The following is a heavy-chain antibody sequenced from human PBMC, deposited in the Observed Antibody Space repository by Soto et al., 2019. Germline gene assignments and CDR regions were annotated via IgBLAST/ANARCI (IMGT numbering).Heavy chain of an antibody. CDR2: ISYDGSNK. CDR1: GFTFSSYG. J-gene: IGHJ6*03. D-gene: IGHD6-6*01. Sequence: GGSLRLSCAASGFTFSSYGMHWVRQAPGKGLEWVAVISYDGSNKYYADSVKGRFTISRDNSKNTLYLQMNSLRAEDTAVYYCAKSSWATYYYYYMDVWGKGTTVTVSS. V-gene: IGHV3-30*18. CDR3: AKSSWATYYYYYMDV.